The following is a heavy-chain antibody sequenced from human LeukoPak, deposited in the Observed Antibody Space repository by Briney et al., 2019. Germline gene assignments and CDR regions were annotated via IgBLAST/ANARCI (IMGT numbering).Heavy chain of an antibody. CDR2: INHSGST. Sequence: PSETLSLTCAVYGGSFSGYYWSWIRQPPGKGLEWIGEINHSGSTNYNPSIKSRVTISVDTSKNQFSLKLSSVTAADTAVYYCASVVAVAGNDYFDYWGQGTLVTVSS. J-gene: IGHJ4*02. CDR1: GGSFSGYY. D-gene: IGHD6-19*01. V-gene: IGHV4-34*01. CDR3: ASVVAVAGNDYFDY.